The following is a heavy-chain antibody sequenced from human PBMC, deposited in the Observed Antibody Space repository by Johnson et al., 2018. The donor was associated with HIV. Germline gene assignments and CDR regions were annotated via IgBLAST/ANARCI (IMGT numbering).Heavy chain of an antibody. CDR3: ARESGGQYDAFDI. J-gene: IGHJ3*02. D-gene: IGHD3-16*01. CDR1: GFTFSSYA. CDR2: ISYAGSNK. V-gene: IGHV3-30-3*01. Sequence: QMLLVESGGGVVQPGRSLRLSCAASGFTFSSYAMHWVRQAPGKGLEWVAVISYAGSNKYYADSVKGRFTISRDNSKNTLYLQMNSLRAEDTAVYYCARESGGQYDAFDIWGQGTMVTVSS.